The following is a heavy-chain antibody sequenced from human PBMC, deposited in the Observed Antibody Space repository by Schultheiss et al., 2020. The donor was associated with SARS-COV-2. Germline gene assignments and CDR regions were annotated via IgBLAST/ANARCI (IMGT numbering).Heavy chain of an antibody. CDR3: AKDAIYCTGGVCYGWGDY. D-gene: IGHD2-8*02. CDR1: GFTFSSYG. V-gene: IGHV3-30*02. CDR2: IWYDGSNK. J-gene: IGHJ4*02. Sequence: GESLKISCAASGFTFSSYGMHWVRQAPGKGLEWVAVIWYDGSNKYYADSVKGRFTISRDNSKNTLYLQMNSLRAEDTAVYYCAKDAIYCTGGVCYGWGDYWGQGTLVTVSS.